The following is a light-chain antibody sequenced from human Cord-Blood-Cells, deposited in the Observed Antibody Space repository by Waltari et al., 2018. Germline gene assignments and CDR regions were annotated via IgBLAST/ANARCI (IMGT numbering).Light chain of an antibody. CDR1: QDISNY. CDR3: QQYDNLPPGLT. CDR2: DAS. J-gene: IGKJ4*01. V-gene: IGKV1-33*01. Sequence: DIQMTQSPSSLSASVGDRVTITCQASQDISNYLNWYQQKPGKAPKLLIYDASNLETGVPSRFSGSGSGTDFTFTISILQPEDIATYYCQQYDNLPPGLTFGGGTKVEIK.